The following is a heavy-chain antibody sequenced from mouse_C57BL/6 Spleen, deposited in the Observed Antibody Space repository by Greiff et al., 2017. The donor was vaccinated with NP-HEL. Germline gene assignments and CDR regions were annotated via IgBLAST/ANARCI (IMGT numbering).Heavy chain of an antibody. CDR3: ARGDAPWFAY. CDR1: GYAFTNYL. J-gene: IGHJ3*01. CDR2: INPGSGGT. D-gene: IGHD3-3*01. Sequence: QVQLQQSGAELVRPGTSVKVSCKASGYAFTNYLIEWVKQRPGQGLEWIGVINPGSGGTNYNEKFKGKATLTADKSSSTAYMQLSSLTSEDSAVYFCARGDAPWFAYWGQGTLVTVSA. V-gene: IGHV1-54*01.